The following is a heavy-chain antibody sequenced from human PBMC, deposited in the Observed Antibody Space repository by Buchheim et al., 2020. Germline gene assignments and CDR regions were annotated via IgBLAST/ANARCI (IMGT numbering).Heavy chain of an antibody. D-gene: IGHD1-1*01. CDR3: ARGEVEETRFLDS. CDR1: GFSFSGYS. V-gene: IGHV3-21*01. CDR2: ISSGSDDI. J-gene: IGHJ4*02. Sequence: EVQLVESGGGLVEPGGSLRLSCAASGFSFSGYSMNWVRQAPGEGLEWVSIISSGSDDIHYADSVKGRFTISRDNAKNSQYLQMNSLRLEDTAVYYCARGEVEETRFLDSWGQGTL.